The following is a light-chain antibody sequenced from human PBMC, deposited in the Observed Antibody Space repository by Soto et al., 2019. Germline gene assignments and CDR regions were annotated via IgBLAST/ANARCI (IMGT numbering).Light chain of an antibody. Sequence: QSALTQPPSASGSPGQSVTISCTGTSSDAGGYNFVSWYQQHPGRAPKLIISAVTNRPSGVPDRFSGSKSGNTASLTVSGLQADDAADYYCSSYAGSSDIVFGTGTKVTVL. CDR1: SSDAGGYNF. V-gene: IGLV2-8*01. CDR2: AVT. CDR3: SSYAGSSDIV. J-gene: IGLJ1*01.